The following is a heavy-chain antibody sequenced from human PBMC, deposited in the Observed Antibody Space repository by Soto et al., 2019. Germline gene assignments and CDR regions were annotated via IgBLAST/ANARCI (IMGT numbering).Heavy chain of an antibody. CDR1: GLTVSNTY. V-gene: IGHV3-66*01. Sequence: EVQLVESGGGLVQPGGSLTLSCAASGLTVSNTYMTWVRQAPGKGLEWVSLIYDSSSTYYADSVKGRFTITRVNSENTLYLQLNSLRVEDTAVYYCAKDGTRGGAWFDPWGQGTLVTVSS. CDR2: IYDSSST. D-gene: IGHD1-1*01. CDR3: AKDGTRGGAWFDP. J-gene: IGHJ5*02.